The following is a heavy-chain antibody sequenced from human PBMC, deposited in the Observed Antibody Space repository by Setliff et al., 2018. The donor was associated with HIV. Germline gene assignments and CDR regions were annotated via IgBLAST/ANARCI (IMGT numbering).Heavy chain of an antibody. V-gene: IGHV3-49*04. Sequence: GGSLRLSCTTSGFAFGVYAMTWVRQAPGKGLEWVGFIRHKAYGGTAEYDASVKGRFTISRDDSKSITYLQMNGLQTEDTAIYYCTRESGGKIDYWGQGTLVTVSS. CDR3: TRESGGKIDY. CDR1: GFAFGVYA. CDR2: IRHKAYGGTA. D-gene: IGHD2-15*01. J-gene: IGHJ4*02.